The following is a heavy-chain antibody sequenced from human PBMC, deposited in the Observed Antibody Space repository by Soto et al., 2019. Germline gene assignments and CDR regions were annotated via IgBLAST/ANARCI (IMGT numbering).Heavy chain of an antibody. CDR3: ASDLEGYGQDY. D-gene: IGHD5-18*01. CDR1: GGSISSYY. V-gene: IGHV4-4*07. J-gene: IGHJ4*02. Sequence: QVQLQESGPGLVKPSETLSLTCTVSGGSISSYYWSWIRQPAGKGLEWIGRIYTSGSTNYNPSLQRRVTMSVDTSKNPFPLKLSPVTAADPDVYYCASDLEGYGQDYWGQGTLVTVSS. CDR2: IYTSGST.